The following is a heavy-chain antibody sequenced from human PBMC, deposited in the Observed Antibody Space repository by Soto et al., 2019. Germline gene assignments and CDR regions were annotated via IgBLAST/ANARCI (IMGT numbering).Heavy chain of an antibody. CDR1: GFTFSSYG. V-gene: IGHV3-33*01. CDR3: ARDSRGMDV. Sequence: LRLSCAASGFTFSSYGMHWVRQAPGKGLEWVAVIWYDGSNKYYADSVKGRFTISRDNSKNTLYLQMNSLRAEDTAVYYCARDSRGMDVWGQGTTVTVSS. CDR2: IWYDGSNK. J-gene: IGHJ6*02.